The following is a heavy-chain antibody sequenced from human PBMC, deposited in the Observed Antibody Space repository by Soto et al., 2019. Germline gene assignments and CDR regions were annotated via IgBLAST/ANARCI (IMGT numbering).Heavy chain of an antibody. CDR2: ISSSGSTI. Sequence: PGGSLRLSCAASGFTFSDYYMSWIRQAPGKGLEWVSYISSSGSTIYYADSVKGRFTISRDNAKNSLYLQMNSLRAEDTAVYYCARDGCSGSNCLNCFDPWGQGTLVTVSP. D-gene: IGHD2-15*01. J-gene: IGHJ5*02. CDR3: ARDGCSGSNCLNCFDP. CDR1: GFTFSDYY. V-gene: IGHV3-11*04.